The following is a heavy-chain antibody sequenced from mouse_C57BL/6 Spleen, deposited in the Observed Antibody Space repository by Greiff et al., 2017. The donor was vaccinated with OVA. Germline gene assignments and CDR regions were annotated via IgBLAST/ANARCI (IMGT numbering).Heavy chain of an antibody. J-gene: IGHJ1*03. CDR3: ARQYYDYDRGFDV. V-gene: IGHV5-6*01. D-gene: IGHD2-4*01. CDR1: GFTFSSYG. Sequence: EVQLQESGGDLVKPGGSLKLSCAASGFTFSSYGMSWVRQTPDKRLEWVATISSGGSYTYYPDSVKGRFTISRDNAKNTLYLQMSSLKSEDTAMYYCARQYYDYDRGFDVWGTGTTVTVSS. CDR2: ISSGGSYT.